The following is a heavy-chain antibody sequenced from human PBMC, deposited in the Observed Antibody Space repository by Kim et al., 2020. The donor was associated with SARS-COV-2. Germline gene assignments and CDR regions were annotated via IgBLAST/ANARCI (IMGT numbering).Heavy chain of an antibody. CDR2: INHSGST. V-gene: IGHV4-34*01. CDR3: ARGPRGPGYSYGPRNYFDY. J-gene: IGHJ4*02. Sequence: SETLSLTCAVYGGSFSGYYWSWIRQPPGKGLEWIGEINHSGSTNYNPSLKSRVTISVDTSKNQFSLKLSSVTAADTAVYYCARGPRGPGYSYGPRNYFDYWGQGTLVTVSS. D-gene: IGHD5-18*01. CDR1: GGSFSGYY.